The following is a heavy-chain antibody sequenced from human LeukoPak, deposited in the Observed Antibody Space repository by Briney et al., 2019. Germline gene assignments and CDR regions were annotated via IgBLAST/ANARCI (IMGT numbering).Heavy chain of an antibody. D-gene: IGHD3-10*01. V-gene: IGHV4-39*01. CDR3: ARGYSGWDDAFDI. CDR1: GGXXXSSXYY. CDR2: IYYSGST. J-gene: IGHJ3*02. Sequence: SGGXXXSSXYYWGWIRQPPGKGLEWIGSIYYSGSTYYNPSLKSRVTISVDTSKNQFSLKLSSVTAADTAVYYCARGYSGWDDAFDIWGQGTMVTVSS.